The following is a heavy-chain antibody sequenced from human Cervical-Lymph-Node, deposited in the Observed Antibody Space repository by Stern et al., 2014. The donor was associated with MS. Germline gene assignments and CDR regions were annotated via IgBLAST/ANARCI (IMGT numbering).Heavy chain of an antibody. V-gene: IGHV3-9*01. CDR2: ISWNSNNI. CDR3: AKDISERHYYFDS. J-gene: IGHJ4*02. CDR1: GFTFDDCA. Sequence: EVQLVESGGGSVQPGRSLRLSCAASGFTFDDCAMHWVRPAPGKGLAWVSGISWNSNNIGYADSVRGRFTISRDNAKNSLYLQMNGLRPEDTALYYCAKDISERHYYFDSWGEGTLVTVSS. D-gene: IGHD3-16*02.